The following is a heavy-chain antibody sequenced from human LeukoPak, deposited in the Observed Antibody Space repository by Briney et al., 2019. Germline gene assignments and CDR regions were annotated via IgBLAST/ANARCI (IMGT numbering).Heavy chain of an antibody. J-gene: IGHJ4*02. CDR3: ARVLMVRAYYFDY. CDR1: GGSISSSSYY. CDR2: IYYSGST. Sequence: SETLSLTCTVSGGSISSSSYYWGWIRQPPGKGLEWIGSIYYSGSTYYNPSLKSRVTISVDTSKNQFSLKLSSVTAADTAVYYCARVLMVRAYYFDYWGQGTLVTVSS. D-gene: IGHD3-10*01. V-gene: IGHV4-39*07.